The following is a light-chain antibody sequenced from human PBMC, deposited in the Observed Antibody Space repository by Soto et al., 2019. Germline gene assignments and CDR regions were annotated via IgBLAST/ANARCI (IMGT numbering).Light chain of an antibody. CDR3: QQYSASPRT. V-gene: IGKV3-20*01. CDR1: ETVSSSY. J-gene: IGKJ3*01. CDR2: GAS. Sequence: EIVMTQSPATLSVSPGDGATLSCRASETVSSSYLAWYQQKPGQAPRLLIYGASSRATGIPDRFSGSGSGTDFTLTISRLEPEDFAVYYCQQYSASPRTFGPGTKGDIK.